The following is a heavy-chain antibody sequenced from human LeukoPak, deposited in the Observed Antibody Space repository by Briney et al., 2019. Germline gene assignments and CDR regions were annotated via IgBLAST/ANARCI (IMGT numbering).Heavy chain of an antibody. Sequence: ASVKVSCKASGYTFTSFGFSWVRQAPGQGPEWMGWISAYDGNTNSAQKFQGRVTMTTDISTSTAYMELRSLRSDDTAVYYCARASRVVGYQLLFHYYYMDVWGKGTTVTVSS. CDR1: GYTFTSFG. J-gene: IGHJ6*03. D-gene: IGHD2-2*01. CDR3: ARASRVVGYQLLFHYYYMDV. CDR2: ISAYDGNT. V-gene: IGHV1-18*01.